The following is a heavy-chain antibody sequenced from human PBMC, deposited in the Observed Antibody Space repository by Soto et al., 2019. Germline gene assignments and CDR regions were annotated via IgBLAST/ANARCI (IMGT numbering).Heavy chain of an antibody. J-gene: IGHJ6*02. D-gene: IGHD5-18*01. CDR3: ATVTAMADYYGMDV. V-gene: IGHV1-8*01. CDR1: GYTFTSYD. CDR2: MNPNSGNT. Sequence: ASVKVSCKASGYTFTSYDINWVRQATGQGLEWMGWMNPNSGNTGYAQKFQGRVTMTRNTSISTAYMELSSLRSEDTAVYYCATVTAMADYYGMDVWGQGTTVTVSS.